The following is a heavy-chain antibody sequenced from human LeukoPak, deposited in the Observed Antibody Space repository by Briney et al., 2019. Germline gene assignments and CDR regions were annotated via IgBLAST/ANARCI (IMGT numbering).Heavy chain of an antibody. CDR2: ISSSSSTI. V-gene: IGHV3-48*01. CDR3: AKDRYCSSTSCPLPALFDY. Sequence: QPGGSLRLSCGASGFTFSSYSMNWVRQAPGKGLEWVSYISSSSSTIYYADSVKGRFTISRDNAKNSLYLQMNSLRAEDTAVYYCAKDRYCSSTSCPLPALFDYWGQGTLVTVSS. D-gene: IGHD2-2*01. J-gene: IGHJ4*02. CDR1: GFTFSSYS.